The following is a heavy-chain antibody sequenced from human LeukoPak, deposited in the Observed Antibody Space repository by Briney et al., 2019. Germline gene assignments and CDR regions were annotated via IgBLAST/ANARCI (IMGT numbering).Heavy chain of an antibody. CDR3: ARDLGSGSYNLDAFDI. D-gene: IGHD1-26*01. V-gene: IGHV4-59*01. CDR1: GGSISSYY. CDR2: IYYSGST. Sequence: PSETLSLTCTVSGGSISSYYWSWIRQPPGKGLEWIGYIYYSGSTNYNPSLRSRVTISVDTSKSQFSLKVRSVTAADTAVYYCARDLGSGSYNLDAFDIWGQGTMVTVSS. J-gene: IGHJ3*02.